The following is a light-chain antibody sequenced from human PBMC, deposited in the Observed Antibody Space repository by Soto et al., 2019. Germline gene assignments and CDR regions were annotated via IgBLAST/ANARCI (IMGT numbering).Light chain of an antibody. CDR1: QSVSSNN. CDR2: GAS. J-gene: IGKJ3*01. CDR3: QQYGRLPST. V-gene: IGKV3-20*01. Sequence: EIVLTQSPGTLSLSPGERATLSCRASQSVSSNNLAWYQQRPGQAPRVVIYGASTRATGIPERFSGSGSGTDFTFTISRLEPEDFAVYYCQQYGRLPSTSGPGTKWISN.